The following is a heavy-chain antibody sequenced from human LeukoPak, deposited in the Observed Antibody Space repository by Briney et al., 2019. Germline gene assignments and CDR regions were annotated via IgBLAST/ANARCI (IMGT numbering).Heavy chain of an antibody. CDR2: ITSSSSTV. J-gene: IGHJ4*02. D-gene: IGHD6-13*01. V-gene: IGHV3-48*02. CDR3: ARDLAAAGN. CDR1: GMTFSNYE. Sequence: PGGSLRLSCAASGMTFSNYEFNWVRQAPGKGLEWVSYITSSSSTVYYADSVKGRFTISRDNAKNSLYLQMNSLRDEDTAVYYCARDLAAAGNWGQGTLVTVSS.